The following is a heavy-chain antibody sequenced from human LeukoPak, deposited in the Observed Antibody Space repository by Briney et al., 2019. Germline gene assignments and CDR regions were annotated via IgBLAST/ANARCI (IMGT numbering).Heavy chain of an antibody. D-gene: IGHD3-16*01. CDR1: GFTFSSYS. CDR3: ARSPKRYGPPLDY. V-gene: IGHV3-21*01. J-gene: IGHJ4*02. Sequence: NAGGSLRLSCAASGFTFSSYSMNWVRQAPGKGLEWVSSVSSSSSYIYYADSVKGRFTISRDNAKNSLYLQMNSLRAEDTAVYYCARSPKRYGPPLDYWGQGTLVTVSS. CDR2: VSSSSSYI.